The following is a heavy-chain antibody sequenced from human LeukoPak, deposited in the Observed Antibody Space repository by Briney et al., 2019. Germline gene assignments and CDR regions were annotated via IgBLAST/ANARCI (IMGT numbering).Heavy chain of an antibody. D-gene: IGHD3-22*01. CDR1: GYTFTGYY. J-gene: IGHJ4*02. CDR2: INPSGGST. V-gene: IGHV1-46*01. CDR3: ARMTYYYDSSGGFDY. Sequence: ASVKVSCKASGYTFTGYYMHWVRQAPGQGLEWMGIINPSGGSTSYAQKFQGRVTMTRDTSTSTVYMELSSLRSEDTAVYYCARMTYYYDSSGGFDYWGQGTLVTVSS.